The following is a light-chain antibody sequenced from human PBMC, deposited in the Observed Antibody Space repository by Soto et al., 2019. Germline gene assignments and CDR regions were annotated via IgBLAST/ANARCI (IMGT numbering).Light chain of an antibody. CDR2: DAA. J-gene: IGKJ5*01. CDR1: QSISSW. CDR3: QQRSSWPIT. V-gene: IGKV1-5*01. Sequence: DIQMTQSPSTLSAYVGDRVTITCRASQSISSWLAWYQQKPGKAPNLLIYDAASLEAGVPSRFSGSGSGADFTLTISTLEPEDFAVYYCQQRSSWPITFGQGTRLENK.